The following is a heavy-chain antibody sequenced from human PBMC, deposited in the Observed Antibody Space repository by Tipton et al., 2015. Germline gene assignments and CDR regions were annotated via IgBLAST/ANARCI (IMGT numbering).Heavy chain of an antibody. CDR2: IYYTGTT. CDR1: GFSFRSYW. CDR3: ARDLVSSGWWGDYGLDV. D-gene: IGHD6-19*01. Sequence: LRLSCAASGFSFRSYWMAWVRQAPGKGLEWIGCIYYTGTTTYNPSLKSRVTISRDTSKNQFSLKLSSVTAADTAVYYCARDLVSSGWWGDYGLDVWGQGTTVTVSS. J-gene: IGHJ6*02. V-gene: IGHV4-59*01.